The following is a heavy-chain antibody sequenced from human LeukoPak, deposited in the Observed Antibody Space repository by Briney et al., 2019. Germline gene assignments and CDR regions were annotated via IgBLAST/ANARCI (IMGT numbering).Heavy chain of an antibody. D-gene: IGHD5-18*01. CDR3: ARIITGYSYGSLYYYGMDV. J-gene: IGHJ6*04. CDR1: GGSISSYY. CDR2: LYYSGST. V-gene: IGHV4-59*01. Sequence: SETLSLTCTVSGGSISSYYWSWIRQPPGKGLEWIGYLYYSGSTNYNPSLKSRVTISVDTSKNQFSLKLSSVTAADTAVYYCARIITGYSYGSLYYYGMDVWGXGTTVTVSS.